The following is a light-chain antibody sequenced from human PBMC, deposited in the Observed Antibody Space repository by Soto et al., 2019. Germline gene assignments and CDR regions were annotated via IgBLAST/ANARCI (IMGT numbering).Light chain of an antibody. V-gene: IGLV2-14*01. J-gene: IGLJ1*01. CDR2: KVT. Sequence: QSVLTRPASVSGSPGQSITISCTGTSSDIGAYDYVSWYQQYPGRVPKLIIHKVTNRPSGVSDRFSGSKSGNTASLTISGLQTEDEADYYCSSHAGSNAFYVFGTGTKVTVL. CDR1: SSDIGAYDY. CDR3: SSHAGSNAFYV.